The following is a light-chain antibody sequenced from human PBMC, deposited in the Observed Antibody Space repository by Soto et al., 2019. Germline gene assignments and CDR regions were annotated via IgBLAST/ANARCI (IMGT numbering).Light chain of an antibody. V-gene: IGKV3-15*01. Sequence: EVVMTQSPATLSVSPGDRATLSCRASQSVDTNVVWYQQKPGQPPRLLVHSASIRATGVPARFTGIGSGTDFILTISRLEADDVAMYHCHQYGSSVRAFGQGTKLEIK. CDR1: QSVDTN. CDR2: SAS. CDR3: HQYGSSVRA. J-gene: IGKJ1*01.